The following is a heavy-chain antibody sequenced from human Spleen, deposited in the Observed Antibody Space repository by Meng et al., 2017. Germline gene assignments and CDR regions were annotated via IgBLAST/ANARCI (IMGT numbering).Heavy chain of an antibody. Sequence: SETLSLTCTVSGGPMSTYFWSWIRQPPGKGLEWTGYTYYGGSTNSNPSLQWRVTMSVDTSKNQFSLRLSSVTAADTAIYFCAKMESEMAAAMPNWYDPWGQGTRVTVSS. CDR3: AKMESEMAAAMPNWYDP. J-gene: IGHJ5*02. D-gene: IGHD2-2*01. CDR2: TYYGGST. V-gene: IGHV4-59*01. CDR1: GGPMSTYF.